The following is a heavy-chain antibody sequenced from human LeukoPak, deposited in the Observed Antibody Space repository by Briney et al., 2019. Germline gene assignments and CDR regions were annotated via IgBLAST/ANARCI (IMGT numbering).Heavy chain of an antibody. CDR1: GFTFSSYE. D-gene: IGHD6-6*01. Sequence: GGSLRLSCAASGFTFSSYEMNWVRQAPGEELEWVSYISSNGGSIYYADSMKGRFTISRDNAKNSLYLQMNSLRAEDTAVYYCAREWRSSTSPQGFDYWGQGTLVTVSS. CDR3: AREWRSSTSPQGFDY. CDR2: ISSNGGSI. V-gene: IGHV3-48*03. J-gene: IGHJ4*02.